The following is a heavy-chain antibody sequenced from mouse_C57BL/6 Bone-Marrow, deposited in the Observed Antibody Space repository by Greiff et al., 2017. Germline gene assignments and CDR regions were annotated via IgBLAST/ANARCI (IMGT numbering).Heavy chain of an antibody. CDR2: IYPRSGNT. CDR3: ARRGRLYGGYFDV. CDR1: GYTFTSYG. Sequence: VQLQQSGAELARPGASVKLSCKASGYTFTSYGISWVKQRTGQGLEWIGEIYPRSGNTYYNEKFKGKATLTADKSSSTAYMELRSLTSEDSAVYFCARRGRLYGGYFDVWGTGTTVTVSS. V-gene: IGHV1-81*01. J-gene: IGHJ1*03. D-gene: IGHD1-1*01.